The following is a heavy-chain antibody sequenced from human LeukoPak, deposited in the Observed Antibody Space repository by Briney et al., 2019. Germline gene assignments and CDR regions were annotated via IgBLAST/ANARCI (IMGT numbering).Heavy chain of an antibody. CDR2: IKSKTDGGTT. Sequence: GGSLRLSCAASGFTFINAWMNWVRQAPGKWLEWVGRIKSKTDGGTTDYAAPVKGRFTISRDDSKNTLYLQMNSLRAEDTAVYYCAKDRDIVVVVAATFDYWGQGTLVTVSS. CDR1: GFTFINAW. CDR3: AKDRDIVVVVAATFDY. V-gene: IGHV3-15*01. J-gene: IGHJ4*02. D-gene: IGHD2-15*01.